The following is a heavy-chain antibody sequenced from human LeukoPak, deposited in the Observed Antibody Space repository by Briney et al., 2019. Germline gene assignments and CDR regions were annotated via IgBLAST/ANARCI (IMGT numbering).Heavy chain of an antibody. J-gene: IGHJ4*02. CDR1: GITFSSYW. V-gene: IGHV3-74*01. D-gene: IGHD1-26*01. CDR2: INSDGSST. Sequence: GGSLRLYCAASGITFSSYWMHWVRQAPGKGLVWVSRINSDGSSTSYVDSVKGRFTISRDNAKNALYLQMNSLRAEDTAVYYCATGWMGRDDYWGQGTQVTVSS. CDR3: ATGWMGRDDY.